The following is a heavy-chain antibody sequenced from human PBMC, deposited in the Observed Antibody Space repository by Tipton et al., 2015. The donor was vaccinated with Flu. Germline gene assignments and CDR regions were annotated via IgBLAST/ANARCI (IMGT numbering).Heavy chain of an antibody. J-gene: IGHJ4*02. CDR2: IHHTGTT. D-gene: IGHD3-10*02. Sequence: LRLSCSISGDSIASDYYWGWIRQPPGKGLEWIGNIHHTGTTYYNPSLRSRVNIIRDGSKNQFSLRLSSVTAADTAVYYCARHTGDSVRGLIDYWGQGTLVTVSS. V-gene: IGHV4-38-2*01. CDR3: ARHTGDSVRGLIDY. CDR1: GDSIASDYY.